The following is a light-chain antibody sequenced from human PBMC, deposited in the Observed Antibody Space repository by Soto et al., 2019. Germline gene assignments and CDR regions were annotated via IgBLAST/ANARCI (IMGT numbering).Light chain of an antibody. CDR1: QYISNY. V-gene: IGKV1-33*01. Sequence: IEMTKSPSSLSASIGDRVTITCQASQYISNYLNWYQQKPGQAPKLLIYDASNLATGVPSRFSGSGSGTDFTFTISSLQPEDIATYYCQQYDNLPITFGQGTRLEIK. J-gene: IGKJ5*01. CDR3: QQYDNLPIT. CDR2: DAS.